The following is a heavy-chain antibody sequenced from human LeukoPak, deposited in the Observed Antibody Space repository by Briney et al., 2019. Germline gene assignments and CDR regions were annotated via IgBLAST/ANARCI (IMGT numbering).Heavy chain of an antibody. Sequence: PGGSLRLSYAASGFTFSSYAMSWVRQAPGKGLEWVSAISGSGGSTYYADSVKGRFTISRDNSKNTLYLQMNSLRAEDTAVYYCAKGGGSAWELLALDYWGQGTLVTVSS. J-gene: IGHJ4*02. CDR2: ISGSGGST. CDR3: AKGGGSAWELLALDY. D-gene: IGHD1-26*01. CDR1: GFTFSSYA. V-gene: IGHV3-23*01.